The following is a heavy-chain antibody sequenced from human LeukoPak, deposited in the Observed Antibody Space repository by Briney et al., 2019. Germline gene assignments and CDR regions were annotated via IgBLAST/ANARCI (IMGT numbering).Heavy chain of an antibody. D-gene: IGHD2-15*01. J-gene: IGHJ5*02. V-gene: IGHV1-2*02. Sequence: ASVKVSCKASGYTFTGYYMHWVRQAPGQGLEWMGWINPNSGGTNYAQKFQGRVTMTRDTSISTAYMELSRLRSDDTAVYYCAREDYCSGGSCYSFWFDPWGQGTLVTVSS. CDR3: AREDYCSGGSCYSFWFDP. CDR2: INPNSGGT. CDR1: GYTFTGYY.